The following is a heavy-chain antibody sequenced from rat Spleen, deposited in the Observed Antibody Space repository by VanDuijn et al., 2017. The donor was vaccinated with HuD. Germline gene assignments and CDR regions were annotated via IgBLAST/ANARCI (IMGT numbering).Heavy chain of an antibody. J-gene: IGHJ2*01. Sequence: EVQLVESDGGLVQPGRSLKLSCAASGFTFSDYYMAWVRQAPTKGLEWVATISSDGRRNYYRDSVKGRFTISRDNAKSSLYLQIDSLRSEDTATYYCARHGYNSYFDYLGQGVIVTVSS. V-gene: IGHV5-7*01. CDR3: ARHGYNSYFDY. CDR2: ISSDGRRN. CDR1: GFTFSDYY. D-gene: IGHD1-9*01.